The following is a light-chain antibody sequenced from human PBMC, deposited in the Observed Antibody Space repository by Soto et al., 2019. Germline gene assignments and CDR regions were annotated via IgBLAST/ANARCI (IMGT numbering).Light chain of an antibody. CDR2: EVS. CDR1: SSDIGAYNY. V-gene: IGLV2-14*01. J-gene: IGLJ2*01. Sequence: QSALTQPASVSGSLGQSNTISYTGTSSDIGAYNYVSWYQQHPGKAPKLIIYEVSYRPSGVSNRFSASKSANTASLTISGLQAEDEADYYCNSFASSNSLIFGGGTKLTVL. CDR3: NSFASSNSLI.